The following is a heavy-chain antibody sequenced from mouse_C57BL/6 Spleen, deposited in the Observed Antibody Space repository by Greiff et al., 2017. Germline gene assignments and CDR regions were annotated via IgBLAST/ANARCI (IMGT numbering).Heavy chain of an antibody. J-gene: IGHJ3*01. Sequence: QVQLKQSGAELARPGASVKMSCKASGYTFTSYTMHWVKQRPGQGLEWIGYINPSSGYTKYNQKFKDKATLTADKSSSTAYMQLSSLTSEDSAVYYCAREGATIVTTFAYWGQGTLVTVSA. CDR1: GYTFTSYT. V-gene: IGHV1-4*01. D-gene: IGHD2-5*01. CDR3: AREGATIVTTFAY. CDR2: INPSSGYT.